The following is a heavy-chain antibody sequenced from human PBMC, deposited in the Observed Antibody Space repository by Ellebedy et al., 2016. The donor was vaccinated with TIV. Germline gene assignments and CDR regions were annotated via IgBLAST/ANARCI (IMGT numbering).Heavy chain of an antibody. Sequence: GESLKISCEASGFSFSTDGMHWVRQAPGKGLQWVAVIWFDGTNIYYSDSVRGRFTISRDNSKNTLYLEMNSLRPEDTAVYYCARDGGRSLVMAARRGFDYWGQGTLVTVSS. V-gene: IGHV3-33*01. J-gene: IGHJ4*02. CDR1: GFSFSTDG. D-gene: IGHD6-6*01. CDR2: IWFDGTNI. CDR3: ARDGGRSLVMAARRGFDY.